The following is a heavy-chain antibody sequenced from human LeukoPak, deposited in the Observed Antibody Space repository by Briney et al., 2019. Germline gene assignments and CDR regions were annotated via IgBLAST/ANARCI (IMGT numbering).Heavy chain of an antibody. D-gene: IGHD2-15*01. CDR3: ARVITPGYFLH. J-gene: IGHJ1*01. CDR1: GYTFTFYD. CDR2: ISPYNGNT. Sequence: ASVKVSCKASGYTFTFYDISWVRQAPGQGLEWMGWISPYNGNTNYAQKLQDRVTMTTDTSTSTAYMELRSLRSDDTAVYYCARVITPGYFLHWGQGTLVTVSS. V-gene: IGHV1-18*01.